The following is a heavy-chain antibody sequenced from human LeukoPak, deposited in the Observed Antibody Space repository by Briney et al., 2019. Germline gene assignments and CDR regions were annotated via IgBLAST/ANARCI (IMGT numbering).Heavy chain of an antibody. V-gene: IGHV7-4-1*02. Sequence: GASVKVSCKASGYTFTSYAMNWVRQAPGQGLEWMGWINTNTGNPTYAQGFTGRFVFSLDTSVSTAYLQISSLKAEDTAVYYCARGHRYFDWLLFFGYMDVWGKGTTVTVSS. D-gene: IGHD3-9*01. CDR1: GYTFTSYA. CDR2: INTNTGNP. CDR3: ARGHRYFDWLLFFGYMDV. J-gene: IGHJ6*03.